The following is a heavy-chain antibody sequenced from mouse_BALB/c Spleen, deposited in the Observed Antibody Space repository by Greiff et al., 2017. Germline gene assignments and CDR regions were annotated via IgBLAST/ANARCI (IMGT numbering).Heavy chain of an antibody. CDR3: ARGIYYYGSSYPFDY. CDR1: GYSITSDYA. CDR2: ISYSGST. J-gene: IGHJ2*01. Sequence: EVKLMESGPGLVKPSQSLSLTCTVTGYSITSDYAWNWIRQFPGNKLEWMGYISYSGSTSYNPSLKSRISITRDTSKNQFFLQLNSVTTEDTATYYCARGIYYYGSSYPFDYWGQGTTLTVSS. V-gene: IGHV3-2*02. D-gene: IGHD1-1*01.